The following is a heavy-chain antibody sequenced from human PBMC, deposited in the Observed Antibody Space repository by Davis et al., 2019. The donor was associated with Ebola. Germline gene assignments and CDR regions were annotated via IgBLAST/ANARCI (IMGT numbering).Heavy chain of an antibody. CDR3: ARDGEDFWSGYPS. Sequence: PGGSLRLSCAASGFTFSSYEMNWVRQAPGKGLEWVSYISSSGSTIYYADSVKGRFTISRDNAKNSLYLQMNSLRAEDTAVYYCARDGEDFWSGYPSWGQGTLVTVSS. V-gene: IGHV3-48*03. CDR1: GFTFSSYE. CDR2: ISSSGSTI. D-gene: IGHD3-3*01. J-gene: IGHJ5*02.